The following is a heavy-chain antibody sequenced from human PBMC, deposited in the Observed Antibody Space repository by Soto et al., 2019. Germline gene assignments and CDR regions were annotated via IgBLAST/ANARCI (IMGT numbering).Heavy chain of an antibody. Sequence: QVQLVQSGAEVKKPGASVKVSCKAFGYTFTNYAMHWVRQAPGQGLEWMGWINAGDGNTKYSQKFQDRVTITRDTCASTAYMELSSLRSEDTAVYYCARVYCSTTTCYGYYAMDVWGQGTTVTVS. CDR3: ARVYCSTTTCYGYYAMDV. CDR2: INAGDGNT. J-gene: IGHJ6*02. D-gene: IGHD2-2*01. CDR1: GYTFTNYA. V-gene: IGHV1-3*01.